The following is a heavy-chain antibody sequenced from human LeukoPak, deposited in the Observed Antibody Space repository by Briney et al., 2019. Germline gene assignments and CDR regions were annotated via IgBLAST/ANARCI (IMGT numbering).Heavy chain of an antibody. CDR3: ARDSNYYDSSGSAS. Sequence: GGSLRLSCVASGFTFSNVWMSWVRQAPGKGLEWVSSISSSSSYIYYADSVKGRFTISRDNAKNSLYLQMNSLRAEDTAVYYCARDSNYYDSSGSASWGQGTLVTVSS. CDR2: ISSSSSYI. D-gene: IGHD3-22*01. J-gene: IGHJ4*02. V-gene: IGHV3-21*01. CDR1: GFTFSNVW.